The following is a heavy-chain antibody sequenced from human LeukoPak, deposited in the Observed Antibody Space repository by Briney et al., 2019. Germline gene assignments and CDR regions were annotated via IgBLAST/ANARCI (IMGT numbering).Heavy chain of an antibody. CDR1: GFTFSSYA. CDR2: ISSNGGST. CDR3: VKDRGGCSSTSCYAYYDF. Sequence: GGSLRLSCSASGFTFSSYAMHWVRQAPGKGLEYVSAISSNGGSTYYADSVKGRFTISRDNSKNTLYLQMSSLRAEDTAVYYCVKDRGGCSSTSCYAYYDFWGQGTLVTVSS. V-gene: IGHV3-64D*06. J-gene: IGHJ4*02. D-gene: IGHD2-2*01.